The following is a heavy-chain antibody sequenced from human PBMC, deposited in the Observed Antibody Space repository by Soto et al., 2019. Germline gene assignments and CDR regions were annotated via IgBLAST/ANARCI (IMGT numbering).Heavy chain of an antibody. V-gene: IGHV3-30*04. CDR3: AKGSGIVVATANPDH. Sequence: QVQLVESGGGVVQPGRSLRLSCAASGFTFSSYTMHWVRQAPGKGLEWVAVTTYDGNDKYYADSAKGRFTISRDNSKNTLYLQMNSLRSEDTAVYYCAKGSGIVVATANPDHWGQGTLVTVSS. CDR2: TTYDGNDK. D-gene: IGHD2-21*02. J-gene: IGHJ4*02. CDR1: GFTFSSYT.